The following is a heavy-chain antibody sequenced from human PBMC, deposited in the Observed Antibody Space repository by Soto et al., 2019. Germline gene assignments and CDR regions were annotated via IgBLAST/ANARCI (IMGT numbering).Heavy chain of an antibody. D-gene: IGHD3-10*01. V-gene: IGHV4-4*02. J-gene: IGHJ4*02. Sequence: QVQLQESGPGLVKPSGTLSLTCAVSGGSISSSNWWSWVRQPPGKGLEWIGEIYHSGSTNYNPSLXXRXPIAADKSKNQFSLELSSVTAAATAVYSWARGTMVRGGGYGCWGQGTLVTVSS. CDR3: ARGTMVRGGGYGC. CDR1: GGSISSSNW. CDR2: IYHSGST.